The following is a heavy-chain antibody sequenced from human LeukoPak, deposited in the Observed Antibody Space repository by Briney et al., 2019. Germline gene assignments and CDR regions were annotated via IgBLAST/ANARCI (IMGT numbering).Heavy chain of an antibody. CDR2: IATKASGGTI. CDR1: GLTFSDSG. Sequence: GGSLRLSCIASGLTFSDSGMSWVRQAPGKGLEWVGFIATKASGGTIVYAASVKGRFTISRDDSISIAYLQMNSLKTEDTAIYYCTRGQKDFDYWGQGTLVTVSS. V-gene: IGHV3-49*04. CDR3: TRGQKDFDY. J-gene: IGHJ4*02.